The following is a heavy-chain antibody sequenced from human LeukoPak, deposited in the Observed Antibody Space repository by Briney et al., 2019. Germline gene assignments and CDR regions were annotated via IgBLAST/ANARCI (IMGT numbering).Heavy chain of an antibody. CDR3: ARHTWIQLWFDY. D-gene: IGHD5-18*01. CDR1: GGSISSYY. V-gene: IGHV4-59*08. J-gene: IGHJ4*02. Sequence: PSETLSLTCTVSGGSISSYYWSWIRQPPGKGLEWIGYIYYSGSTNYNPSLKSRATISVLTSKNQFSLKLSSVTAADTAVYYCARHTWIQLWFDYWGQGTLVTVSS. CDR2: IYYSGST.